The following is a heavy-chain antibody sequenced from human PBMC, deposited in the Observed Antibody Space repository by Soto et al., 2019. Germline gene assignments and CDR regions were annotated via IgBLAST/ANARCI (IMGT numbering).Heavy chain of an antibody. CDR3: AGMKYCYGYSPFDY. D-gene: IGHD5-18*01. V-gene: IGHV4-59*01. J-gene: IGHJ4*02. CDR2: IYSSGST. CDR1: GGSISSYY. Sequence: PSETLSLTCTVSGGSISSYYWSWIRQPPGKGLEWIGYIYSSGSTNYNPSLKSRVTISVDTSKNQFSLKLSSVTAADTAVYYCAGMKYCYGYSPFDYWGQGTLVTVSS.